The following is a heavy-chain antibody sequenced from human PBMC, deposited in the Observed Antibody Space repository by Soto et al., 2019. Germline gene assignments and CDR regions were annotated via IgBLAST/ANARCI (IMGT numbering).Heavy chain of an antibody. CDR3: AKSLKTYTSSPVDY. Sequence: GGSLRLSCAASGFTFSSYSMNWVRQAPGKGLEWVSSISISSSYIYYADSVKGRFTISRDNSKSTLYLQMNSLRADDTAVYYCAKSLKTYTSSPVDYWGQGTLVTVSS. D-gene: IGHD6-6*01. V-gene: IGHV3-21*04. J-gene: IGHJ4*02. CDR1: GFTFSSYS. CDR2: ISISSSYI.